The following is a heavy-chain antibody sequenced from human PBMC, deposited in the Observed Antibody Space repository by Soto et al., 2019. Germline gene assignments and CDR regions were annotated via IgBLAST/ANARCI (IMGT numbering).Heavy chain of an antibody. Sequence: PSETLSLTCAVYGGSFSGYYWSWIRQPPGKGLEWIGEINHSGSTNYNPSLKSRVTISVDTSKNQFSLKLSSVTAADTAVYYCAREPTAAPNYGMDVWGQGTTVTVS. V-gene: IGHV4-34*01. CDR2: INHSGST. CDR1: GGSFSGYY. J-gene: IGHJ6*02. D-gene: IGHD2-2*01. CDR3: AREPTAAPNYGMDV.